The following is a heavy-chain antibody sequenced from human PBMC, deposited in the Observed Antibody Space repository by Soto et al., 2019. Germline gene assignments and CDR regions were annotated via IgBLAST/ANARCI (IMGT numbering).Heavy chain of an antibody. Sequence: QVRLVESGGNVVQPGRSLRLSCATSGFNFNYHGMHWVRQAPGKGLEWVAHLWADGNYAYYAYSVKGRFTISSDQSTNTLYLQMNSLGAEDTAVYYCTRDAQQLANYGMDVWGQGTTVTVSS. V-gene: IGHV3-33*01. CDR3: TRDAQQLANYGMDV. CDR2: LWADGNYA. J-gene: IGHJ6*02. D-gene: IGHD6-13*01. CDR1: GFNFNYHG.